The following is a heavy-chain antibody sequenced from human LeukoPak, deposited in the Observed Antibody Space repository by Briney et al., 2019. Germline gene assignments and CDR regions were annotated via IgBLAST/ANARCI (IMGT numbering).Heavy chain of an antibody. CDR2: IYYSGST. CDR1: GGSISSSSYY. CDR3: ARAGADYSSPNWFDP. D-gene: IGHD4-11*01. V-gene: IGHV4-39*07. Sequence: SETLSLTCTVSGGSISSSSYYWGWIRQPPGKGLEWIGSIYYSGSTYYNPSLKSRVTISVDTSKNQFSLKLSSVTAADTAVYYCARAGADYSSPNWFDPWGQGTLVTVSS. J-gene: IGHJ5*02.